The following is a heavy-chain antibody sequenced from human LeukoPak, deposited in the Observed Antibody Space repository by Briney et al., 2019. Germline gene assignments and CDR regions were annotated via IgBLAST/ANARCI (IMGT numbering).Heavy chain of an antibody. Sequence: GASVKVSCKASGGTFSSYAISWVRQAPGQGLEWMGGIIPIFGTANYAQKFQGRVTITADKSTSTAYMELSSLRSEDTAVYYCARNAYYYDSSGYYYPRRFDYWGQGTLVTVSS. V-gene: IGHV1-69*06. CDR2: IIPIFGTA. J-gene: IGHJ4*02. CDR1: GGTFSSYA. CDR3: ARNAYYYDSSGYYYPRRFDY. D-gene: IGHD3-22*01.